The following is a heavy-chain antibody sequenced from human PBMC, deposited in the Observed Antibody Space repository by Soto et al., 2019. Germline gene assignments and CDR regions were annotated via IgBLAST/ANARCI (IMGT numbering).Heavy chain of an antibody. CDR1: GGTFSRYT. V-gene: IGHV1-69*02. CDR2: IIPILDIP. Sequence: QVQLVQSGAEVKKPGSSVKVSCKASGGTFSRYTISWVRQAPGQGLEWMGRIIPILDIPNYAQNFQGRVTITADKSTSPAYMELRSLGADDTAVYYCASHFPGVLVLGASPPGGDNYGWDVWGQGTTVTVSS. CDR3: ASHFPGVLVLGASPPGGDNYGWDV. D-gene: IGHD2-15*01. J-gene: IGHJ6*02.